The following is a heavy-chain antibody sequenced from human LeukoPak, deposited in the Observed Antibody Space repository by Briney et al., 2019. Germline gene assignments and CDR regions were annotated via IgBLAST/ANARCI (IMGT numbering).Heavy chain of an antibody. J-gene: IGHJ4*02. V-gene: IGHV1-2*02. CDR1: GYTFTGYY. CDR2: ISPNSGGT. D-gene: IGHD4-17*01. Sequence: ASVKVSCKASGYTFTGYYMHWVRQAPGQGLEWMGWISPNSGGTNYAQKFQGRVTMTRDTSISTAYMELSRLRSDDTAVYYCARDYGDYAEHYFDYWGQGTLVTVSS. CDR3: ARDYGDYAEHYFDY.